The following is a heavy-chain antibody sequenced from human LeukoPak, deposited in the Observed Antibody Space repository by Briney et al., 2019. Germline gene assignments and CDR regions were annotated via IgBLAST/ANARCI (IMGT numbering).Heavy chain of an antibody. Sequence: QTGGSLRLSCAASGFTFSSYAMHWVRQAPGKGLEWVAVISYDGSNKYYADSVKGRFTISRDNSKNTLYLQMNSLRAEDTAMYYCARESGDHDSALYWGQGTLVTVSS. D-gene: IGHD3-10*01. CDR1: GFTFSSYA. CDR3: ARESGDHDSALY. J-gene: IGHJ4*02. CDR2: ISYDGSNK. V-gene: IGHV3-30-3*01.